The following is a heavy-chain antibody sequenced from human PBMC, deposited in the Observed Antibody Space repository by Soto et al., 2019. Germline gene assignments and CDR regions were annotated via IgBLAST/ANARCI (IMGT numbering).Heavy chain of an antibody. CDR1: GFTFSSYA. J-gene: IGHJ4*02. CDR2: ISGSGGST. Sequence: GGSLRLSCAASGFTFSSYAMSWVRQAPGKGLEWVSAISGSGGSTYYADSVKGRFTISRDNSKNTLYMQMNSLRAEDTAVYYCAKSMVRGVITYFDYWGQGTLVTVSS. V-gene: IGHV3-23*01. D-gene: IGHD3-10*01. CDR3: AKSMVRGVITYFDY.